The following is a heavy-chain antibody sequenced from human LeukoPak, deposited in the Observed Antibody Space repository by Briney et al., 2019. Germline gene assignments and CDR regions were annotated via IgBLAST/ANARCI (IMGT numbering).Heavy chain of an antibody. D-gene: IGHD3-22*01. CDR3: AREERQYYDSSGYMTFDY. CDR2: INPNSGGT. Sequence: ASVKVSCKASGYTFTGYYMHWVRQAPGQGLEWMGWINPNSGGTNYAQKFQGRVTMTRDTSISTAYMELSRLRSEDTAVYYCAREERQYYDSSGYMTFDYWGQGTLVTASS. V-gene: IGHV1-2*02. J-gene: IGHJ4*02. CDR1: GYTFTGYY.